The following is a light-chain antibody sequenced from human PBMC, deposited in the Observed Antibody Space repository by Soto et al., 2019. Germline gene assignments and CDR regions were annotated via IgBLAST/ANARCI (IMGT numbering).Light chain of an antibody. Sequence: DIEMTQSPSYVSASVGDRVTITCRATQDISNYLAWYQQKPGKAPTVLIYTASILQRGVPSRFSGSGSGTDFTLTINSLQPEDFGTYFCQQASSFPLTFGGGTKVEIK. CDR2: TAS. CDR3: QQASSFPLT. V-gene: IGKV1-12*01. J-gene: IGKJ4*01. CDR1: QDISNY.